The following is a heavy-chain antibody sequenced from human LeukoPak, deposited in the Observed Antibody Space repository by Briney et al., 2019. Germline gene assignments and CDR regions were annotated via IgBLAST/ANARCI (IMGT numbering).Heavy chain of an antibody. CDR2: ISSSSSTI. CDR1: GFTFSSQS. Sequence: PGGSLRLSCAASGFTFSSQSMSWVRQAPGKGLEWVSHISSSSSTIYYADSVKGRFTISRDNAKNSLYLQMDSLRDEDTAMYYCASRHSSTWTFDCWGQGTLVTVSS. D-gene: IGHD6-13*01. V-gene: IGHV3-48*02. J-gene: IGHJ4*02. CDR3: ASRHSSTWTFDC.